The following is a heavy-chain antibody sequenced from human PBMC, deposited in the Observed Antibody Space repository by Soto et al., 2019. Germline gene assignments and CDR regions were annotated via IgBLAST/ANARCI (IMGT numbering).Heavy chain of an antibody. Sequence: SETLSLTCAVSGYSITSGYYWGWIRQPPGKGLEWIGSIYHSGSTYHNPSLENRVTISVDPSKNQLSLKLRSVTAADTAVYYCVRGGFITTCITSDFDLWGQGALVTVSS. CDR3: VRGGFITTCITSDFDL. V-gene: IGHV4-38-2*01. D-gene: IGHD3-3*01. CDR2: IYHSGST. CDR1: GYSITSGYY. J-gene: IGHJ5*02.